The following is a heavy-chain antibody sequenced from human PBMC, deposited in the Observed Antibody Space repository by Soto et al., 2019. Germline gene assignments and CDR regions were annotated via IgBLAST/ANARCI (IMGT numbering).Heavy chain of an antibody. D-gene: IGHD2-21*01. CDR3: VRDMQLWRLDS. CDR1: GLTFRSYW. Sequence: GGSLRLSCAASGLTFRSYWMHWVRQAPGKGLVWVSRINTDGSVAMYVDSVKGRFTISRDNAKNTLYLHMNSLRAEDTAVYYCVRDMQLWRLDSWSQGTLVTVSS. J-gene: IGHJ4*02. CDR2: INTDGSVA. V-gene: IGHV3-74*03.